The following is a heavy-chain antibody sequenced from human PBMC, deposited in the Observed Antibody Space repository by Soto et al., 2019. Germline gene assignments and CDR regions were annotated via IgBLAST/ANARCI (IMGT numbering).Heavy chain of an antibody. Sequence: EVQLVESGGGWVQPGRSLRLSCAASGFTFDDYAMHWVRQAPGKGLEWVSGISWNSGTKGYADSVKGRFTISRDNAKNSLYLQMSGLRAEDTAFYYCVKDVIGYCSAGNCFLDSYFDYWGQGALVTVSS. J-gene: IGHJ4*02. CDR3: VKDVIGYCSAGNCFLDSYFDY. D-gene: IGHD2-15*01. V-gene: IGHV3-9*01. CDR2: ISWNSGTK. CDR1: GFTFDDYA.